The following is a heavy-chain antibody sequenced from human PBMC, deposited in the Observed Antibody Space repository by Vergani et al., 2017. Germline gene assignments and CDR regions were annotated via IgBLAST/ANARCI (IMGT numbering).Heavy chain of an antibody. D-gene: IGHD3-10*01. CDR2: IWYDGSNK. CDR3: AKGDSAGLGESIGV. Sequence: QVQLVESGGGVVQPGRSLRLSCAASGFTFSSYGMNWVRQAPGKGLEWVAVIWYDGSNKYYADSVKGRFTISRDNSKNTLYLQMNSLRAEDTAVYYCAKGDSAGLGESIGVWGQGTTVTVSS. V-gene: IGHV3-33*06. J-gene: IGHJ6*02. CDR1: GFTFSSYG.